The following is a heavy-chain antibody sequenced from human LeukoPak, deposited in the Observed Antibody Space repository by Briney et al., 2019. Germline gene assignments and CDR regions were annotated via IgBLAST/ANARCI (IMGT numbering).Heavy chain of an antibody. CDR1: GGTFSSYA. J-gene: IGHJ6*02. Sequence: SVKVSCKASGGTFSSYAISWVRQAPGQGLEWMGRTIPILGIANYAQKFQGRVTITADKSTSTAYMELSSLRSEDTAVYYCNSRYCSSTSCFDVPAYYYYGMDVWGQGTTVTVSS. D-gene: IGHD2-2*01. V-gene: IGHV1-69*04. CDR2: TIPILGIA. CDR3: NSRYCSSTSCFDVPAYYYYGMDV.